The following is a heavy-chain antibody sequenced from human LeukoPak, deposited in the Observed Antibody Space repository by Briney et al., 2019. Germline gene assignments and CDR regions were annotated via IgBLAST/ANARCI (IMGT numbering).Heavy chain of an antibody. J-gene: IGHJ6*03. V-gene: IGHV3-23*01. CDR1: GFTFNNYA. Sequence: GGSLRLSCVASGFTFNNYAMTWVRQAPGKGLEWVSAISGSGYSTYYADSVKGRFTISRDNAKNSLYLQMNSLRAEDTAVYYCAREVLDYYYYYMDVWGKGTTVTVSS. CDR2: ISGSGYST. CDR3: AREVLDYYYYYMDV. D-gene: IGHD4/OR15-4a*01.